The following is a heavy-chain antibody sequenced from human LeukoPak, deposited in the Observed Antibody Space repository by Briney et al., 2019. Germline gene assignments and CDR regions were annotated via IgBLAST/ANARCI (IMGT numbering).Heavy chain of an antibody. V-gene: IGHV3-7*01. CDR2: IKQDGSEK. Sequence: QTGGSLRLSCAASGFSFSSYWMSWVRQAPGKGLEWVANIKQDGSEKYYVDSVKGRFTISRDNAKNSLYLQMNSLRAEDTAVYYCARELGYCSSTSCSDYYYYYYMDVWGKGTTVTVSS. CDR3: ARELGYCSSTSCSDYYYYYYMDV. D-gene: IGHD2-2*01. J-gene: IGHJ6*03. CDR1: GFSFSSYW.